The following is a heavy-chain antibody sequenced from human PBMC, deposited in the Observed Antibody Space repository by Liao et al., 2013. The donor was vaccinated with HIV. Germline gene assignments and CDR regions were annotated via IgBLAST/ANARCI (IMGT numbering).Heavy chain of an antibody. V-gene: IGHV4-59*01. CDR3: AREERMARAFDM. D-gene: IGHD5-24*01. J-gene: IGHJ3*02. CDR1: GGSISRYY. Sequence: QVQLQESGPGLVKPSETLSLTCSVSGGSISRYYWSWIRQPPGKGLEWIGNIYYSGSTNYSPSLKSRVTISVDTSKSQFSLKVTSVTAADTAVYYCAREERMARAFDMWGLGTLVMVSS. CDR2: IYYSGST.